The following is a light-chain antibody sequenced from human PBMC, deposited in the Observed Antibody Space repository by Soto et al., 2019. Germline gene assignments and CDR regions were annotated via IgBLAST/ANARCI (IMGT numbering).Light chain of an antibody. CDR3: QQYNSYPWT. J-gene: IGKJ1*01. CDR1: KSISSW. V-gene: IGKV1-5*03. Sequence: DIQMTQSPSTLSASVGDRVTITCRASKSISSWLAWYQQKQGKAPKLLIYMASSLESGVLSRFSGSESGTEFTLTISSLQPDDLATYFCQQYNSYPWTFGQETKVEIK. CDR2: MAS.